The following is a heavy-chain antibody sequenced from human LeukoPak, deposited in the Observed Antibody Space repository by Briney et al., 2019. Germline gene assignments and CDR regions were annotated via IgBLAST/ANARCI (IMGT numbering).Heavy chain of an antibody. V-gene: IGHV4-4*07. CDR1: GGTISSYY. D-gene: IGHD3-22*01. CDR2: IYTSGST. CDR3: AGVSRSRIDY. Sequence: SETLSLTCTVSGGTISSYYGSWIRQPAGKGLEWVGRIYTSGSTNYNPSLKSRVTMSVDTSKNQFSLKLSSVTAADTAVYYCAGVSRSRIDYWGQGTLVTVSS. J-gene: IGHJ4*02.